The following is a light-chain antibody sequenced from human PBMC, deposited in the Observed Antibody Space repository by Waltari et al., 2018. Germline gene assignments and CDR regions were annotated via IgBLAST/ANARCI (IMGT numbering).Light chain of an antibody. CDR1: SSDVGNNIF. CDR2: DAS. V-gene: IGLV2-11*01. Sequence: QSALIQPRSVSGSPGQSVTISCSGTSSDVGNNIFVSWFQQYPGKAPKLIIFDASKRPPGLLVRFSGSKSGNTASLTISGLQADDEADYYCCSYTGTYGLYVFGTGTKVTVL. J-gene: IGLJ1*01. CDR3: CSYTGTYGLYV.